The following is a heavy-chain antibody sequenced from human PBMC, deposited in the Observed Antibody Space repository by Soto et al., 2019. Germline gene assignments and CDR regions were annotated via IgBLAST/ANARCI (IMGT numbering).Heavy chain of an antibody. CDR1: GFTFSDHY. Sequence: AGGSLRLSCAASGFTFSDHYMDWVRQAPGKGLEWVGRTRNKANSYTTEYAASVKGRFTISRDDSKNSLSLQMNSLKTEDTAVYYCARELMTTITYFDYWGQGALVTVSS. CDR2: TRNKANSYTT. D-gene: IGHD4-4*01. V-gene: IGHV3-72*01. J-gene: IGHJ4*02. CDR3: ARELMTTITYFDY.